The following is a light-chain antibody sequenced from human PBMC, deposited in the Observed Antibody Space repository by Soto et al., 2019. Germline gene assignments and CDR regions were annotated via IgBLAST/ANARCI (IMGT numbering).Light chain of an antibody. Sequence: IHTTHSPSSLSASVGDRVAVTCRASQSISSYLNWYQQKPGKAPKVLIYAASSLQSGVPSRFSGSGSGTDFTLTISRLEPEDFAVYYCQQYGSSGTFGQGTKVDIK. CDR1: QSISSY. CDR2: AAS. J-gene: IGKJ1*01. CDR3: QQYGSSGT. V-gene: IGKV1-39*01.